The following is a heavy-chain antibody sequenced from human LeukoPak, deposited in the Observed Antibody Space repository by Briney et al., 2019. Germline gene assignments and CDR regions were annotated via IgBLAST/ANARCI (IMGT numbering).Heavy chain of an antibody. D-gene: IGHD1-26*01. Sequence: GGSLRLSCAASGFTFSSYAMSRVRQAPGKGLEWVSAISGSGGSTYYADSVKGRFTISRDNSKNTLYLQMNSLRAEDTAVYYCAKEGSSRRWELLIMRNWFDPWGQGTLVTVSS. J-gene: IGHJ5*02. CDR1: GFTFSSYA. CDR2: ISGSGGST. V-gene: IGHV3-23*01. CDR3: AKEGSSRRWELLIMRNWFDP.